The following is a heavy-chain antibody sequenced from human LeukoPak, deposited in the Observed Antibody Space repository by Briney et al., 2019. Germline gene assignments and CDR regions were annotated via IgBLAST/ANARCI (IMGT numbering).Heavy chain of an antibody. CDR2: ISYDGSNK. CDR1: GFTFSSYA. J-gene: IGHJ3*02. CDR3: ARGPFSDRDLQTNAFDI. Sequence: GGSLRLSCAASGFTFSSYAMHWVRQAPGKGLEWVAVISYDGSNKYYADSVKGRFTISRDNSKNTLYLQMNSLRAEDTAVYYCARGPFSDRDLQTNAFDIWGQGTMVTVSS. V-gene: IGHV3-30-3*01. D-gene: IGHD3-3*02.